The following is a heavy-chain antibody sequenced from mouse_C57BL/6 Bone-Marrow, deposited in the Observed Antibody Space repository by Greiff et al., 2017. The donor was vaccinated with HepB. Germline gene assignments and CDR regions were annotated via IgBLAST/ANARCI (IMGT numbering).Heavy chain of an antibody. CDR2: INPSTGGT. J-gene: IGHJ4*01. Sequence: EVQLQQSGPELVKPGASVKISCKASGYSFTGYYMNWVKQSPEKSLEWIGEINPSTGGTTYNQKFKAKATLTVDKSSSTAYMQLKSLTSEDSAVYYCARCYDYYAMDYWGQGTSVTVSS. V-gene: IGHV1-42*01. CDR1: GYSFTGYY. CDR3: ARCYDYYAMDY.